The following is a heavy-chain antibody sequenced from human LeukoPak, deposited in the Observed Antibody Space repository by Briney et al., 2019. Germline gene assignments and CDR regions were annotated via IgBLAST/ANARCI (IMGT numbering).Heavy chain of an antibody. CDR2: IIPIFGTA. Sequence: ASVKVSCKASGGTFSSYAISWVRQAPGQGLEWMGGIIPIFGTANYAQRFQGRVTITADESTSTAYMELSSLRSEDTAAYYCAKNGGHCSGGSCYDYWGQGTLVTVSS. V-gene: IGHV1-69*13. D-gene: IGHD2-15*01. J-gene: IGHJ4*02. CDR1: GGTFSSYA. CDR3: AKNGGHCSGGSCYDY.